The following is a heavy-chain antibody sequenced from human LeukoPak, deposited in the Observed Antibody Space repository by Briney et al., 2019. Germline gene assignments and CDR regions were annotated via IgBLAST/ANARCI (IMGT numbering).Heavy chain of an antibody. CDR2: IQQDGSEK. Sequence: GGSLRLSCAASGFTFRMSWVRQAPGKGLEWVANIQQDGSEKYYVDSVKGRFTISRDNAKNSLYLQMNSLRAEDTAVYYCARVTAVAGTSVGVDAWGQGILVTVS. V-gene: IGHV3-7*01. CDR3: ARVTAVAGTSVGVDA. J-gene: IGHJ4*02. D-gene: IGHD6-19*01. CDR1: GFTFR.